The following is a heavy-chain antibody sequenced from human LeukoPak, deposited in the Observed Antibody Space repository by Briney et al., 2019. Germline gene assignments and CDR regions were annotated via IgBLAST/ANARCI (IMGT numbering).Heavy chain of an antibody. D-gene: IGHD6-13*01. V-gene: IGHV3-11*04. CDR3: ARDPSGSSSWVRFDY. CDR2: ISSGGSTT. Sequence: GGSLRLSCAASGFTFSDHYMSWIRQAPGKGLECVSYISSGGSTTYYTDSVKGRFTISRDNAKNSLYLQMNSLRVEDTAVYYCARDPSGSSSWVRFDYWGQGTLVTVSS. CDR1: GFTFSDHY. J-gene: IGHJ4*02.